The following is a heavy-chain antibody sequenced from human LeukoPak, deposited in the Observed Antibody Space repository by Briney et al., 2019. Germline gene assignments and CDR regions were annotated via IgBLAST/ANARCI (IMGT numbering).Heavy chain of an antibody. D-gene: IGHD5-12*01. Sequence: SETLSLTCTVSGGSISSYYWSWLRQPPGKGLEWIGYIYYSGSTNYNPSLKSRVTISVDTSKNQFSLKLSSVTAADTAVYYCARQDGYKAFDIWGQGTMVTVSS. CDR3: ARQDGYKAFDI. V-gene: IGHV4-59*08. CDR2: IYYSGST. CDR1: GGSISSYY. J-gene: IGHJ3*02.